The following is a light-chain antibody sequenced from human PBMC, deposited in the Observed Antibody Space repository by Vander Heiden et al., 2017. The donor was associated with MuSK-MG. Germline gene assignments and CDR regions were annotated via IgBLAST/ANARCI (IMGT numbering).Light chain of an antibody. CDR3: LLYETTVYT. CDR1: QFIGVS. J-gene: IGKJ2*01. Sequence: DIQMTQSPSSLSASAVDRVTVACRASQFIGVSLAWYQQKPWKAPKLLLSTSSIFESGVPSRFSGSGSGTDFTLIINSLKPDDSGTYFCLLYETTVYTF. CDR2: TSS. V-gene: IGKV1-NL1*01.